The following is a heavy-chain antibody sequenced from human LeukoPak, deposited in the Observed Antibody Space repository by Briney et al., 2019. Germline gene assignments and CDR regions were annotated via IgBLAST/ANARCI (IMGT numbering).Heavy chain of an antibody. V-gene: IGHV4-4*07. Sequence: PSETLSLTCTVSGGSFSIYYWSWIRQPAGKGLEWIGRIYTSGGTNYNPSLKSRVTMSVDTSKNQFSLKLSSVTAADTAVYYCARGRITDYYYDSSGYYFDYWGQGTLVTVSS. CDR3: ARGRITDYYYDSSGYYFDY. CDR2: IYTSGGT. J-gene: IGHJ4*02. D-gene: IGHD3-22*01. CDR1: GGSFSIYY.